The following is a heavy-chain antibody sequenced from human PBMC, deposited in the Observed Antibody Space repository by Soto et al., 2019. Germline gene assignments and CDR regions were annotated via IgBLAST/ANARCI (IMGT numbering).Heavy chain of an antibody. V-gene: IGHV1-3*01. CDR1: GYTFTTLT. D-gene: IGHD6-19*01. Sequence: QVQLVQSGAEVKKPGASVKVSCTTSGYTFTTLTFHWVRQAPGPGLEWMGWINADNGDTKYSENFQRRVTFTRDTSASTAYMELSSRSSADKAVYFCARERAVQVPGTGWFGPWGQGTLVTVSS. CDR2: INADNGDT. CDR3: ARERAVQVPGTGWFGP. J-gene: IGHJ5*02.